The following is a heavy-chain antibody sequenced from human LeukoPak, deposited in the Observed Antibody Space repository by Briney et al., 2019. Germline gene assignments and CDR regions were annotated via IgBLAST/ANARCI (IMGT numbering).Heavy chain of an antibody. CDR2: IYYSGST. D-gene: IGHD3-10*01. Sequence: SETLSLTCTVSGGSISSSSYYWGWIRQPPGKGPEWIGSIYYSGSTYYNPSLKSRVTISVDTSKNQFSLKLSSVTAADTAVYYCARLWFGESHFDYWGQGTLVTVSS. CDR1: GGSISSSSYY. V-gene: IGHV4-39*01. CDR3: ARLWFGESHFDY. J-gene: IGHJ4*02.